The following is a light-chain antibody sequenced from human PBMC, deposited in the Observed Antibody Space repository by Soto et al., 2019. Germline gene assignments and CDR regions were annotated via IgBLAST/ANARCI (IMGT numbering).Light chain of an antibody. CDR2: LEGSGSY. V-gene: IGLV4-60*03. CDR3: ETWDSNIRV. Sequence: QPVLTQSSSASASLRSSVKLTCTLSSGHRSYIIAWHQQQPGKAPRYLMKLEGSGSYNKGSGVPDRFSGSSSGADRYLTMSNLQSEDEADYYCETWDSNIRVFGGGTKLTVL. CDR1: SGHRSYI. J-gene: IGLJ2*01.